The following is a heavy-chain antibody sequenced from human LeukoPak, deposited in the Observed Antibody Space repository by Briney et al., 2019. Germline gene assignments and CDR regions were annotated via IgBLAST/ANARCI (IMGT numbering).Heavy chain of an antibody. D-gene: IGHD6-19*01. Sequence: AGGSLRLSCAASGFTFSSYWMSWVRQAPGKGLEWVANIKQDGSEKYYVDSVKGRFTISRDNAKNSLYLQMNSLRADDTAVYYCEAGPSSSLDYWGQGTLVTVSS. V-gene: IGHV3-7*01. CDR3: EAGPSSSLDY. J-gene: IGHJ4*02. CDR1: GFTFSSYW. CDR2: IKQDGSEK.